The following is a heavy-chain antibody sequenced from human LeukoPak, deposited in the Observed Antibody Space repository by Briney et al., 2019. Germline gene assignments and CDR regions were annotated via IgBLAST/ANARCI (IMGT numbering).Heavy chain of an antibody. CDR1: GFTFSSYS. D-gene: IGHD3-9*01. V-gene: IGHV3-21*01. Sequence: GSLRLSCAASGFTFSSYSMNWVRQAPGKGLEWVSSISSSSSYIYYADSVKGRFTISRDNAKNSLYLQMNSLRAEDTAVYYCAREGNDILTGPYYYYYGMDVWGQGTTVTVSS. CDR3: AREGNDILTGPYYYYYGMDV. J-gene: IGHJ6*02. CDR2: ISSSSSYI.